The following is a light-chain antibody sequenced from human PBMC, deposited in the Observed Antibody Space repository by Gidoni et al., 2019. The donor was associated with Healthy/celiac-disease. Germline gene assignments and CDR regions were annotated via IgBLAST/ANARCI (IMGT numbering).Light chain of an antibody. CDR2: DNN. J-gene: IGLJ2*01. CDR3: GTWDSSLSAGDVV. V-gene: IGLV1-51*01. CDR1: SSNIGNNY. Sequence: QSVLTQPPSVSAAPGQKVTISCSGSSSNIGNNYVTWYQQLPGTAPKLLIYDNNKRPSGSPDRFSGSKSGTSATLGITGLQTGDEADYYCGTWDSSLSAGDVVFGGVTKLTVL.